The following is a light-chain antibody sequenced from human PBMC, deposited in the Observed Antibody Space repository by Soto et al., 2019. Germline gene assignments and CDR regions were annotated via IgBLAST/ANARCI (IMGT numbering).Light chain of an antibody. CDR3: NSYAGSNTWV. J-gene: IGLJ3*02. CDR2: EVT. V-gene: IGLV2-8*01. Sequence: QSALTQPPSASGSPGQSVAISCTGTSSDVGGYNYVSWYQQHPGKAPKLLIYEVTKRPSGVPDRFSGCKSGNTASLTVSGLQAEDEAGYYCNSYAGSNTWVFGGGTQLTVL. CDR1: SSDVGGYNY.